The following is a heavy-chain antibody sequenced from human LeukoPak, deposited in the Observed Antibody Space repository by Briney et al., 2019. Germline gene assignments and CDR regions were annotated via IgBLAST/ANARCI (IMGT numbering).Heavy chain of an antibody. Sequence: GGSLRLSCAASGFTFSRDAMHWVRQAPGKGLEWVSYISSSGSTIYYADSVKGRFTISRDNAKNSLYLQMNSLRAEDTAVYYCARDPPRIAAAGTKAFDIWGQGTMVTVSS. CDR3: ARDPPRIAAAGTKAFDI. CDR2: ISSSGSTI. J-gene: IGHJ3*02. V-gene: IGHV3-48*03. CDR1: GFTFSRDA. D-gene: IGHD6-13*01.